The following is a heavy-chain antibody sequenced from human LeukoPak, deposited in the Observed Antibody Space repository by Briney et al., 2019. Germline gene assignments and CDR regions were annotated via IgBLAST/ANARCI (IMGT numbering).Heavy chain of an antibody. J-gene: IGHJ4*02. D-gene: IGHD3-9*01. V-gene: IGHV3-23*01. CDR3: ATAPFRYFDWSPLDY. CDR2: ISGSGGST. CDR1: GFTFSSYA. Sequence: GGSLRLSCAASGFTFSSYAMSWVRQARGKGLEWVSAISGSGGSTYYADSVKGRFTISRDNSKNTLYLQMNSLRAEDTAVYYCATAPFRYFDWSPLDYWGQGTLVTVSS.